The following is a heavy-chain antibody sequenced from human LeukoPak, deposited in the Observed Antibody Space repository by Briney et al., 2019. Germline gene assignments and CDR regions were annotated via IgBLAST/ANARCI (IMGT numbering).Heavy chain of an antibody. CDR2: IKEDGSEK. J-gene: IGHJ4*02. CDR3: ARDSSGYQ. D-gene: IGHD3-22*01. V-gene: IGHV3-7*01. Sequence: GGALRLSCAASGFTFSTYWMSWVRQAPGKGLEWVANIKEDGSEKYYGDSVKGRFTISRDNAKNSLYLQMNSLRAEDTAVYYCARDSSGYQWGQGTLVTVSS. CDR1: GFTFSTYW.